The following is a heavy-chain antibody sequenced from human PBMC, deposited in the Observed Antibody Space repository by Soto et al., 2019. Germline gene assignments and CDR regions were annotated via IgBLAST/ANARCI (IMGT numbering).Heavy chain of an antibody. J-gene: IGHJ6*02. CDR1: GFTFGDYA. CDR2: IRSKAYGGTT. Sequence: GGSLRLSCTASGFTFGDYAMSWFRQAPGKGLEWVGFIRSKAYGGTTEYAASVKGRFTISRDDSKSIAYLQMNSLKTEDTAVYYCTRGDFGVVIAYYYYGMDVWGQGTTVTVSS. D-gene: IGHD3-3*01. V-gene: IGHV3-49*03. CDR3: TRGDFGVVIAYYYYGMDV.